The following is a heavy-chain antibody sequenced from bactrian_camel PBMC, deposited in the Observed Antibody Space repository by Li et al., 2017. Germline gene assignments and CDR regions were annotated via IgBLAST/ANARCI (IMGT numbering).Heavy chain of an antibody. Sequence: HVQLVESGGGSVQAGGSLRLSCAASGDATSRYSMGWFRQAPGKGLEWVSTISSDGSITYDTDSVKDRFTIARSSDNAKNTATLQMHSLKSDDTSLYYCAAGVYCRGAYRHAHRYWGQGTQVTVS. CDR1: GDATSRYS. D-gene: IGHD1*01. V-gene: IGHV3-2*01. CDR2: ISSDGSIT. CDR3: AAGVYCRGAYRHAHRY. J-gene: IGHJ4*01.